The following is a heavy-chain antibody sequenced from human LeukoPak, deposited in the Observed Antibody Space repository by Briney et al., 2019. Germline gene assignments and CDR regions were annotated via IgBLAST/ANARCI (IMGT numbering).Heavy chain of an antibody. J-gene: IGHJ4*02. CDR1: GFTFSSYW. Sequence: SGGSLRLSCAASGFTFSSYWMHWVRQVPGKGLVWVSRINTDGSRTYHADSVKGRFTISRDNAKNMLYLELNSLRAEDMAVYYCARVLTGYYHWDYWGQGTLVTVSS. CDR2: INTDGSRT. D-gene: IGHD3-9*01. CDR3: ARVLTGYYHWDY. V-gene: IGHV3-74*01.